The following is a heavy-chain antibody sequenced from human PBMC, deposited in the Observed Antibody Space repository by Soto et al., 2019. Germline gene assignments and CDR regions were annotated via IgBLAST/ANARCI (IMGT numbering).Heavy chain of an antibody. V-gene: IGHV5-51*01. J-gene: IGHJ6*02. D-gene: IGHD6-13*01. CDR1: GYRFTTYW. CDR2: IYPVVFDT. Sequence: GESLKISCKGFGYRFTTYWIGWVRLMPGKGLEWLGIIYPVVFDTRYSPSFQGHVTISADKSISTAYLQWSSLKAADTAMYYCARLKSAAAGMDVWGQGTTVTVSS. CDR3: ARLKSAAAGMDV.